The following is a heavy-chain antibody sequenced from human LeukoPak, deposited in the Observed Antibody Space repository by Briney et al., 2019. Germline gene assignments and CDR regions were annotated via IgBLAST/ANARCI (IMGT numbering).Heavy chain of an antibody. Sequence: PSETLSLTCTVSGGSISSSSYYWGWIRQPPGKGLEWIGSIYYSGSTYYNPSLKSRVTISVDTSKNQFSLKLSSVTAADTAVYYCARHEVVPAAQPPYYMDVWGKGTTVTVSS. CDR2: IYYSGST. D-gene: IGHD2-2*01. J-gene: IGHJ6*03. V-gene: IGHV4-39*01. CDR3: ARHEVVPAAQPPYYMDV. CDR1: GGSISSSSYY.